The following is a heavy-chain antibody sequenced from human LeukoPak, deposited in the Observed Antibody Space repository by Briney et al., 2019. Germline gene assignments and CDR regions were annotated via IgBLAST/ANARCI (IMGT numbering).Heavy chain of an antibody. D-gene: IGHD5-12*01. V-gene: IGHV4-39*01. J-gene: IGHJ4*02. CDR1: GGSISSSSYY. CDR2: IYYSGST. CDR3: ARHSVSGYDLLLGY. Sequence: PSQTLSLTCTVSGGSISSSSYYWGRIRQPPGKGLEWIGSIYYSGSTYYNPSLKSRVTISVDTSKNQFSLKLSSVTAADTAVYYCARHSVSGYDLLLGYWGQGTLVTVSS.